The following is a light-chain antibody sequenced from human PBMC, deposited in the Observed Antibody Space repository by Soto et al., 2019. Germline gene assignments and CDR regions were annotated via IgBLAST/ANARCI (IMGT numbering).Light chain of an antibody. J-gene: IGKJ2*01. CDR1: QSVRSN. CDR2: GAS. CDR3: QQYDNWPPYT. V-gene: IGKV3-15*01. Sequence: EVVMTQSPATLSVSPGERVTLSCRASQSVRSNLAWYQQKPGQSPRLLIYGASTRATGIPARFSGSGSGTEFTLTISSLQSEDSAVYYCQQYDNWPPYTFGQGTKVDIK.